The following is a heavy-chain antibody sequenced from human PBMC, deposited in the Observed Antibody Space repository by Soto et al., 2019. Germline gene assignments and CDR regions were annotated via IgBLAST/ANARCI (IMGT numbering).Heavy chain of an antibody. V-gene: IGHV1-69*01. CDR3: AIDRDGYNYGYVYL. CDR2: IIPIYGTA. D-gene: IGHD5-12*01. CDR1: GGTFSKYT. Sequence: QVQLVQSGAEVKKPGSSVKVSCKVSGGTFSKYTINWVRQAPGQGLEWMAGIIPIYGTANYAQKFQGRISVTMDESTTTAYMELMGLRSDDTDIYYWAIDRDGYNYGYVYLWGRGSLCTVSS. J-gene: IGHJ2*01.